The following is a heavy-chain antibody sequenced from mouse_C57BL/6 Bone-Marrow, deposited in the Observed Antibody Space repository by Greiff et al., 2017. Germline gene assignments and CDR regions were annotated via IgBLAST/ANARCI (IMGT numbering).Heavy chain of an antibody. J-gene: IGHJ3*01. CDR2: IDPETGGT. CDR1: GYTFTDYD. Sequence: QVHVKQSGAELVRPGASVTLSCKASGYTFTDYDMHWVKQTPVHGLEWIGAIDPETGGTAYNQKFKGKAILTADKSSSTAYMERRSLTSEDSAVYYCTGGGYDFWFAYWGQGTLVTVSA. CDR3: TGGGYDFWFAY. V-gene: IGHV1-15*01. D-gene: IGHD2-2*01.